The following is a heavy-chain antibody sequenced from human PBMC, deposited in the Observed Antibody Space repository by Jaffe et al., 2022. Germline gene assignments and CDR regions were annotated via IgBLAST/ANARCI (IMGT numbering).Heavy chain of an antibody. CDR1: GGSISSGSYY. CDR3: ARADTGGYDGGFFDY. V-gene: IGHV4-61*02. Sequence: QVQLQESGPGLVKPSQTLSLTCTVSGGSISSGSYYWSWIRQPAGKGLEWIGRIYTSGSTNYNPSLKSRVTISVDTSKNQFSLKLSSVTAADTAVYYCARADTGGYDGGFFDYWGQGTLVTVSS. CDR2: IYTSGST. D-gene: IGHD5-12*01. J-gene: IGHJ4*02.